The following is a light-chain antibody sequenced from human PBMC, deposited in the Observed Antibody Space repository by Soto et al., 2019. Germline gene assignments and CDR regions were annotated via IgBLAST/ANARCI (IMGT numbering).Light chain of an antibody. Sequence: QSVLTQPPSVSGAPGQTVTISFTRSSSNIGAAYDVHWYQHLPGTAPKLLIYGNNNRPSGVPDRFSGSTSGTSASLAITGLQAEDEADYYCQSYDSSLSGWVFGGGTKLTVL. CDR3: QSYDSSLSGWV. V-gene: IGLV1-40*01. CDR2: GNN. CDR1: SSNIGAAYD. J-gene: IGLJ3*02.